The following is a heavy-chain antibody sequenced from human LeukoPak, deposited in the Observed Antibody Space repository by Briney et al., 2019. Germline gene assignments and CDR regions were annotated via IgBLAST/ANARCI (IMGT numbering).Heavy chain of an antibody. CDR2: IYYSGST. V-gene: IGHV4-59*01. CDR1: GGSISSYY. D-gene: IGHD1-26*01. CDR3: ARRRVGASYGAFDI. Sequence: SETLSLTCTVSGGSISSYYWSWIRQPPGKGLEWIGYIYYSGSTNYNPSLKSRVTISVDTSNNQFSLKLSSVTAADTAVYYCARRRVGASYGAFDIWGQGTMVTVSS. J-gene: IGHJ3*02.